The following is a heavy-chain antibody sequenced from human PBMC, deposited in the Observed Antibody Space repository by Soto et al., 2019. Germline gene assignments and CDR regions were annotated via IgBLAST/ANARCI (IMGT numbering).Heavy chain of an antibody. CDR1: GGSISSSGNYY. CDR3: ARGGWHGGDWYVDY. V-gene: IGHV4-30-4*01. D-gene: IGHD2-21*02. CDR2: IYYSGST. Sequence: QVQLQESGPGLVKPSQTLSLTCAVSGGSISSSGNYYWSWIRHPPGKGLEWIGFIYYSGSTYYNPSLRSRLTISVDTSKNQSSLDLTSMTAADTAMYYCARGGWHGGDWYVDYWGQGTRVTVSS. J-gene: IGHJ4*02.